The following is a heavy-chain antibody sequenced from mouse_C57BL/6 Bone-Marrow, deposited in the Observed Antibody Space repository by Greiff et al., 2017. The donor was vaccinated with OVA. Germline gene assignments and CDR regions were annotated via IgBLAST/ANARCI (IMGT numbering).Heavy chain of an antibody. CDR3: ARQLRLRGFDY. Sequence: EVQRVESAGGLVQPGSSMKLSCTASGFTFSDYYMAWVRQVPEKGLEWVANINYDGSSTYYLDSLKSRFIISRDNAKNILYLQMSSLKSEDTATYYCARQLRLRGFDYWGQGTTLTVSS. V-gene: IGHV5-16*01. J-gene: IGHJ2*01. CDR2: INYDGSST. D-gene: IGHD3-2*02. CDR1: GFTFSDYY.